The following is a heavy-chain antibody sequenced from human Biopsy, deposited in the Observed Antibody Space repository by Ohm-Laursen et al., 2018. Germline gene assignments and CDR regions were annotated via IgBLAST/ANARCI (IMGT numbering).Heavy chain of an antibody. CDR2: VFFTGRT. Sequence: SETLSLTCTVSGGSISSYYWNWIRQPPGKGLERIGFVFFTGRTSYNPSLKNRVTMSVNTSKKEFSPRLSSVTAADTAVYYCASAGYNPDWNFDLWGRGTRVTVSS. CDR3: ASAGYNPDWNFDL. V-gene: IGHV4-59*12. D-gene: IGHD5-24*01. J-gene: IGHJ2*01. CDR1: GGSISSYY.